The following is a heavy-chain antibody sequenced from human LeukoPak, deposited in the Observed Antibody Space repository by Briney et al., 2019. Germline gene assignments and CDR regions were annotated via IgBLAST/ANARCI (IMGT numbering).Heavy chain of an antibody. Sequence: PSETLSLTCTVSGGSISSYHWSWIRQPPGKGLEWIGFFYYSGGTNYNPSLKSRVTISVDTSKNQFSLKLSSVTAADTAVYYCAGHSWINLYFDYWGQGALVTVSS. CDR3: AGHSWINLYFDY. CDR1: GGSISSYH. J-gene: IGHJ4*02. V-gene: IGHV4-59*01. CDR2: FYYSGGT. D-gene: IGHD5-12*01.